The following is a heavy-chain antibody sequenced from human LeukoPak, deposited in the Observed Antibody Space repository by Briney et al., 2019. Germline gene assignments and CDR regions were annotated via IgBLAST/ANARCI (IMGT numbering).Heavy chain of an antibody. CDR1: GYTFTSYY. CDR3: ARTVGSYYDY. Sequence: ASVKVSCKASGYTFTSYYIHWVRQAPGQGLEWMGWINPNIGVTNYAQKVQGRVTMTRDTSLSTAYMELGSLRSDDTAVYYCARTVGSYYDYWGQGTLVTVSS. J-gene: IGHJ4*02. V-gene: IGHV1-2*02. CDR2: INPNIGVT. D-gene: IGHD3-10*01.